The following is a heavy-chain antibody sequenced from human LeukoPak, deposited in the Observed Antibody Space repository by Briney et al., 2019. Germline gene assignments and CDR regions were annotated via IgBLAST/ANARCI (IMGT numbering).Heavy chain of an antibody. J-gene: IGHJ4*02. D-gene: IGHD3-22*01. CDR1: GGSITGSSYY. CDR2: MYYSGST. CDR3: ARQYYDSTGYYYFDY. Sequence: SETLSLTCSVSGGSITGSSYYWAWVRQPPGKGLEWIGSMYYSGSTYYNSSLKSRVTISEDTSKNQFSLKLTSVTAAGTAVYYCARQYYDSTGYYYFDYWGQGTLVTVSS. V-gene: IGHV4-39*01.